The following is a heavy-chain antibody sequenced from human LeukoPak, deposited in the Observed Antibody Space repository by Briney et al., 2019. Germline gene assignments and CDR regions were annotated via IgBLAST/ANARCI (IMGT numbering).Heavy chain of an antibody. CDR2: INHSRST. V-gene: IGHV4-34*01. D-gene: IGHD6-19*01. Sequence: SETPSLTCAVYGGSFSGYYWSWIRQPPGKGLEWIGEINHSRSTNYNPSLKSRVTISVDTSKNQFSLKLSSVTAADTAVYYCARVRRSGHDYWGQGTLVTVSS. CDR1: GGSFSGYY. CDR3: ARVRRSGHDY. J-gene: IGHJ4*02.